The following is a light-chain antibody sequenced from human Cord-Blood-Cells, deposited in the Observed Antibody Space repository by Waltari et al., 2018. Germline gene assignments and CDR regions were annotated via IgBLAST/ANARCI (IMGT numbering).Light chain of an antibody. Sequence: EIVMTQSPATLSVSPGERATLSCRASQSVSSNLAWYQQKPGQAPRVLIDGASTRATGIPARFSGSGSGTEFTLTISSLQSEDFAVYYCQQYNNWPRTFGQGTKVEIK. CDR1: QSVSSN. V-gene: IGKV3-15*01. J-gene: IGKJ1*01. CDR2: GAS. CDR3: QQYNNWPRT.